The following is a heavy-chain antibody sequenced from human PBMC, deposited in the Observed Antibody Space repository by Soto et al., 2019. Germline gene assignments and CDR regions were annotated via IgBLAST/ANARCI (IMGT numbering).Heavy chain of an antibody. Sequence: QVQLQESGPGLVKPSETLSLTCTVSGGSISSYYWSWIRQPPGKGLEWIGYIYYSGSTNYNPSLKRRVPICVDTPNNQFSLKLSAVTAADTSVYYGARWVDRVAMPSRYWGQGTLVTVSS. CDR3: ARWVDRVAMPSRY. CDR2: IYYSGST. D-gene: IGHD2-2*01. J-gene: IGHJ4*02. CDR1: GGSISSYY. V-gene: IGHV4-59*01.